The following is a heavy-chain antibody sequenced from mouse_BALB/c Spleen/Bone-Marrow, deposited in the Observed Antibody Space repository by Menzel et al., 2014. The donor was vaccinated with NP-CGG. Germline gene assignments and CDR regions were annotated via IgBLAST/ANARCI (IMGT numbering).Heavy chain of an antibody. V-gene: IGHV2-6-7*01. D-gene: IGHD6-2*01. CDR1: GFSLTGYG. CDR2: IWGDGAT. CDR3: SGCAAFALYSLRY. J-gene: IGHJ4*01. Sequence: VKLVESGPGLVAPSQSLSITCTVSGFSLTGYGVNWFRQPPGKGLEWLGMIWGDGATDYNSALKSRLSISKDNSKSQVFLKMNSLQTDDTACSCSSGCAAFALYSLRYWGQGTSVTV.